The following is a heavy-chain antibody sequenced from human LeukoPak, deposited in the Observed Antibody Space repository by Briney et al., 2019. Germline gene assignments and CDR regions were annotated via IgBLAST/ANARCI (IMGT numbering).Heavy chain of an antibody. V-gene: IGHV3-23*01. Sequence: PGGSLRLSRAASGFTFRNYAMSWVRQAPGKGLEWVSVISGRGDSTHYADSVKGRFTISRDNSKNTLYMQMNSLRAEDTAVYYCAKAHSSSWYYFGDWGQGARVTVSS. CDR3: AKAHSSSWYYFGD. CDR1: GFTFRNYA. J-gene: IGHJ4*02. D-gene: IGHD6-13*01. CDR2: ISGRGDST.